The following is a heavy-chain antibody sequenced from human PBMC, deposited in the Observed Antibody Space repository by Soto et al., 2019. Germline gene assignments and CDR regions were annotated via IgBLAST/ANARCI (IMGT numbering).Heavy chain of an antibody. V-gene: IGHV3-48*01. CDR2: ISSSSSTI. CDR1: GFTFSTYS. D-gene: IGHD4-17*01. J-gene: IGHJ2*01. CDR3: AKRTVGWYFDL. Sequence: PGGSLRLSCAASGFTFSTYSMNWVRQAPGKGLEWVSYISSSSSTIFYTDSVKGRFTVSRDNSKNTLYLQMNSLRAEDTAVYYCAKRTVGWYFDLWGRGTLVTVSS.